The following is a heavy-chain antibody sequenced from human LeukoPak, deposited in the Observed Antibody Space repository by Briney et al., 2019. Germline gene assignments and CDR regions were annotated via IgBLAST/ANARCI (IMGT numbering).Heavy chain of an antibody. Sequence: GASVKVSCKASGGTFGSYAISWVRQAPGQGLEWMGGIIPIFGTANYAQKFQGRVTITADESTSTAYMELSSLRSEDTAVYYCARTYYDFWSHQNHYYYYGMDVWGQGTTVTVSS. CDR1: GGTFGSYA. D-gene: IGHD3-3*01. CDR3: ARTYYDFWSHQNHYYYYGMDV. J-gene: IGHJ6*02. V-gene: IGHV1-69*13. CDR2: IIPIFGTA.